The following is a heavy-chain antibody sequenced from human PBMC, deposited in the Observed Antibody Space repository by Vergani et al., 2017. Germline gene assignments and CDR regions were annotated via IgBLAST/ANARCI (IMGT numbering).Heavy chain of an antibody. Sequence: QLQLQESGSGLVKPSQTLSLTCAVSGGSISSGGYSWSWIRQPPGKGLEWIGYIYYSGSTYYNPSLKSRVTISVDTSKNQFSLKLSSVTAADTAVYYCARGQNYYGSGSYFNYWGQGTLVTVSS. J-gene: IGHJ4*02. CDR1: GGSISSGGYS. CDR3: ARGQNYYGSGSYFNY. CDR2: IYYSGST. D-gene: IGHD3-10*01. V-gene: IGHV4-30-2*05.